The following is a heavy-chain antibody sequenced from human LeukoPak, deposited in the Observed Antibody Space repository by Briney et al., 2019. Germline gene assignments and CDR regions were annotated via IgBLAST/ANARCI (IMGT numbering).Heavy chain of an antibody. CDR3: AKRPLTGSWFDY. J-gene: IGHJ4*02. CDR2: ITDTSSHT. Sequence: GGSLRLSCEASGFTFSINAMSWVRQAPGKGLEWVSSITDTSSHTYYTESVKGRFTISRDNSKNTLSLQMNNLRAEDTTVYFCAKRPLTGSWFDYWSPGTLVIVSS. D-gene: IGHD3-10*01. V-gene: IGHV3-23*01. CDR1: GFTFSINA.